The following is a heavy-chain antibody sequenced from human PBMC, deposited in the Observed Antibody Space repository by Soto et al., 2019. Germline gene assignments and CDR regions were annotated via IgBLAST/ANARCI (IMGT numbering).Heavy chain of an antibody. CDR3: ARASASSKLRRVVIN. Sequence: QVQLQESGPGLVKPSGTLSLTCALSGASIITDNWWSWVRQPPGKEMVWIGEIYHSGNTNFNPSVKRRVSISVDTSKNQFSLTVSSVTAADTAIYYCARASASSKLRRVVINWGQGTLVTVSS. CDR2: IYHSGNT. D-gene: IGHD3-10*01. CDR1: GASIITDNW. V-gene: IGHV4-4*02. J-gene: IGHJ4*01.